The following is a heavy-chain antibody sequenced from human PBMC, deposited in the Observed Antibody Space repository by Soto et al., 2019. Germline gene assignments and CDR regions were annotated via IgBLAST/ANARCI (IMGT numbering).Heavy chain of an antibody. CDR2: IRWNSGSI. D-gene: IGHD3-22*01. CDR1: GFRFDDYA. Sequence: EVQLVESGGGLVQPGRSLRLSCAASGFRFDDYAMHWVRQAPGKGLEWVSGIRWNSGSIGYADSVKGRFTISRGNAKNALYLQMNSLRVEDTALDYCAKEMWDDSSGSYFDNWGKGTLVTVSS. CDR3: AKEMWDDSSGSYFDN. V-gene: IGHV3-9*01. J-gene: IGHJ4*02.